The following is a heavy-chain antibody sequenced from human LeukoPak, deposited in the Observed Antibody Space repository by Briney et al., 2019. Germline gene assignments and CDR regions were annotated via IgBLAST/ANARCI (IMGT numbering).Heavy chain of an antibody. CDR2: ISGSGGST. Sequence: GGSLRLSCAASGFTFSSDAMSWVRQAPGKGLEWVSAISGSGGSTYYADSVKGRFTISRDNSKNTLYLQMNSLRAEDTAVYYCAKAGKGYYYYYMDVWGKGTTVTVSS. J-gene: IGHJ6*03. V-gene: IGHV3-23*01. CDR1: GFTFSSDA. CDR3: AKAGKGYYYYYMDV. D-gene: IGHD3-10*01.